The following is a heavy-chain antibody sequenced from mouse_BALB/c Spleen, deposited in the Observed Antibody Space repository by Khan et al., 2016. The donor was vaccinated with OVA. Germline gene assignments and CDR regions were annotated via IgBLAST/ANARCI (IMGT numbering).Heavy chain of an antibody. CDR3: VNSGSRSAWFTY. V-gene: IGHV1-7*01. Sequence: QVQLKESGAELAKPGASVKMSCKASGFTFTSYWMHWLKQRPGQGLEWIGYINPNTDYTEYNQKFKDKATLTADKSSSTAYMQLTSLTSEDSAVYYCVNSGSRSAWFTYWGQGTLVTVSA. CDR1: GFTFTSYW. J-gene: IGHJ3*01. D-gene: IGHD1-1*01. CDR2: INPNTDYT.